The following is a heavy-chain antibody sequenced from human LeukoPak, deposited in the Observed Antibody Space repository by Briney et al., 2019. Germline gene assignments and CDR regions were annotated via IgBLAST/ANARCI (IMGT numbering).Heavy chain of an antibody. D-gene: IGHD3-22*01. CDR3: ASQYPYYYDSSGYFDP. CDR1: GYTFTSYA. CDR2: INTNTGNP. Sequence: GASVKVSCKACGYTFTSYAMNWVRQAPGQGLEWMGWINTNTGNPTYAQGFTGRFVFSLDTSVSTAYLQISSLKAEDTAVYYCASQYPYYYDSSGYFDPWGQGTLVTVSS. V-gene: IGHV7-4-1*02. J-gene: IGHJ5*02.